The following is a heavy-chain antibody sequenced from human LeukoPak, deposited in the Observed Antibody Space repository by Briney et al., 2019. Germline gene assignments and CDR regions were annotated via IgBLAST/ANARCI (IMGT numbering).Heavy chain of an antibody. Sequence: GRSLRLSCAASGFTFDDYAMHWVRQAPGKGLVWVSRINSDGSSTSYADSVKGRFTISRDNAKNSLYLQMNSLRAEDTAVYYCARERMGGSFDYWGQGTLVTASS. D-gene: IGHD1-26*01. J-gene: IGHJ4*02. V-gene: IGHV3-74*01. CDR1: GFTFDDYA. CDR2: INSDGSST. CDR3: ARERMGGSFDY.